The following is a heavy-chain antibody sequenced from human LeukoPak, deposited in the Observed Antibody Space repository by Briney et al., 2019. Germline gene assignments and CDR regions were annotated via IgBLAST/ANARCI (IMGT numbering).Heavy chain of an antibody. V-gene: IGHV3-7*01. CDR2: IKQDGSHK. CDR3: VREEGY. J-gene: IGHJ4*02. CDR1: GFTFSTYW. Sequence: GGSLRLSCAASGFTFSTYWMYWVRQAPGKGLEWVANIKQDGSHKYYVDSVKGRFTISRDSAKNSLYLQMNSLRVEDTAVYYCVREEGYWGQGTLVTVSS.